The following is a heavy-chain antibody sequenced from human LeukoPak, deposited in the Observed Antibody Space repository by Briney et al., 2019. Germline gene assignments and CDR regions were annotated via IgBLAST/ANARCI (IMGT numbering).Heavy chain of an antibody. V-gene: IGHV3-7*01. J-gene: IGHJ4*02. CDR1: GFTFSSSW. Sequence: GGSLRLSCAASGFTFSSSWMTWVRQAPGKGLEWVANIKPEGRDKFYVDSVKGRFTISRDNAKNSLYLQMDSVRAEDTAVYYCMVRSLDYWGQGTLVTVSS. CDR3: MVRSLDY. CDR2: IKPEGRDK. D-gene: IGHD4/OR15-4a*01.